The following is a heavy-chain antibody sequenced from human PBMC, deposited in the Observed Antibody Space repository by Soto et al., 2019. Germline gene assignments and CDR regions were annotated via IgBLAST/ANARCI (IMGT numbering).Heavy chain of an antibody. D-gene: IGHD6-19*01. CDR1: GDSYSISTYS. CDR3: AGMPYTSGLRFDP. CDR2: IYQSGVT. J-gene: IGHJ5*02. V-gene: IGHV4-30-2*01. Sequence: SSETLSLTCNMSGDSYSISTYSWSWIRQPPGKALQWIGFIYQSGVTSYNPSLASRVSISLDRSNNQCPLKLKSVTAADTAVYFCAGMPYTSGLRFDPWGPGTLVT.